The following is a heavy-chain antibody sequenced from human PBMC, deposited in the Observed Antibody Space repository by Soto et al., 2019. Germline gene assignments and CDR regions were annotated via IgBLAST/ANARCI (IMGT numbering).Heavy chain of an antibody. CDR3: ARDYYKYYDSSGYYYEPQGAAFDI. CDR2: ISYDGSDK. Sequence: GGPLRLSCAPSGFPFSYYAMHWVRQAPGEGLEWVALISYDGSDKDYADSVKGRFTISRDNSRNTLFLQMNSLRAEDTAVYYCARDYYKYYDSSGYYYEPQGAAFDIWGQGT. CDR1: GFPFSYYA. J-gene: IGHJ3*02. D-gene: IGHD3-22*01. V-gene: IGHV3-30-3*01.